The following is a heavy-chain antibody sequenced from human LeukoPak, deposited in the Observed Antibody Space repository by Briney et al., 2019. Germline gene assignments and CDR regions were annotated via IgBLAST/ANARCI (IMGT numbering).Heavy chain of an antibody. D-gene: IGHD3-3*01. Sequence: GGSLRLSCAASGFTFSSYWMTWVRQTPGKGLEWVANIREDGSEKNYVDSVKGRFTISRDNSKNTLYLQMDSLRAEDTVVYYCARDRAWNYFDYWGQGTLVTVSS. CDR2: IREDGSEK. CDR1: GFTFSSYW. J-gene: IGHJ4*02. V-gene: IGHV3-7*01. CDR3: ARDRAWNYFDY.